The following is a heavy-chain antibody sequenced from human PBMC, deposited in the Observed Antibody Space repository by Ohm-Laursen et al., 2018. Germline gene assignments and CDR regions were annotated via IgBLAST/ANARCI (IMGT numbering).Heavy chain of an antibody. CDR1: GFTFSSYG. D-gene: IGHD5-12*01. V-gene: IGHV3-30*18. CDR3: AKTWLFRGYDYYFDY. CDR2: ISYDGSNK. Sequence: SPRLSCTASGFTFSSYGMHWVRQAPGKGLEWVAVISYDGSNKYYADSVKGRFTISRDNSKNTLYLQMDSLRAEDTAVYYCAKTWLFRGYDYYFDYWGQGTLVTVSS. J-gene: IGHJ4*02.